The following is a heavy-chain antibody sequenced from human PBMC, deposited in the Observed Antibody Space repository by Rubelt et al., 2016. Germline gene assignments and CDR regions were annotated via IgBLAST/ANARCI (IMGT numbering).Heavy chain of an antibody. V-gene: IGHV4-61*01. J-gene: IGHJ4*02. D-gene: IGHD2-21*02. CDR1: GDSVNTPTYY. CDR3: ARQPPDTAAFDY. CDR2: THDSGET. Sequence: QVQLQESGPGLVKSSETLSLTCSVSGDSVNTPTYYWSWIRQSPGRGLEWLAYTHDSGETKYNPSLKSRLIISVDTSKNQLSRKVSSVTAADTAVYHCARQPPDTAAFDYWGQGVLVTVSS.